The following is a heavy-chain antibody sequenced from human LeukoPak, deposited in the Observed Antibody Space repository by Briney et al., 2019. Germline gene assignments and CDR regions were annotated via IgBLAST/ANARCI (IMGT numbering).Heavy chain of an antibody. CDR1: GLTVSSNY. CDR2: IYSGGST. CDR3: ARDKTTVTTLGY. D-gene: IGHD4-17*01. Sequence: GGSLRLSCAASGLTVSSNYMSWVRQAPGKGLEWVSTIYSGGSTYYADSVKDRFTISRDNSKNTLYLQMNSLRAEDTAVYYCARDKTTVTTLGYWGQGTLVTVSS. V-gene: IGHV3-66*01. J-gene: IGHJ4*02.